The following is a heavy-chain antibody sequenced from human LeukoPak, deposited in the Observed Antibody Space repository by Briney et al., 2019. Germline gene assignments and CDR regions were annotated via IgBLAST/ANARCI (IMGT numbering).Heavy chain of an antibody. D-gene: IGHD2-2*03. CDR1: GGSISSTTYY. CDR3: ARHGGYCSSTSCYYFDY. Sequence: PSETLSLTCTVSGGSISSTTYYWGWIRQPPGKGLEWIGSIYYSGSTYYNPSLKSRVTISVDTSKNQFSLKLSSVTAADTAVYYCARHGGYCSSTSCYYFDYWGQGTLVTVSS. V-gene: IGHV4-39*01. J-gene: IGHJ4*02. CDR2: IYYSGST.